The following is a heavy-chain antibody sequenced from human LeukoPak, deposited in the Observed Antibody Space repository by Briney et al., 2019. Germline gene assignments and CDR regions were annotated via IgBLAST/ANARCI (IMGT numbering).Heavy chain of an antibody. D-gene: IGHD3-3*01. CDR3: VRDQFFSFDY. Sequence: GGSLRLSCAASGFSFDDYAMHWVRQAPGKGLEWVSAISWNGNSIVYADSVKGRFTIARDNAKNSLYLQMNSLRDEDTAVYYCVRDQFFSFDYWGQGTLVTVSS. J-gene: IGHJ4*02. CDR2: ISWNGNSI. CDR1: GFSFDDYA. V-gene: IGHV3-9*01.